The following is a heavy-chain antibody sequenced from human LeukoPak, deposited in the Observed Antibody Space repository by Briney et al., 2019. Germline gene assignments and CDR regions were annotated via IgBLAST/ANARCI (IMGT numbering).Heavy chain of an antibody. J-gene: IGHJ4*02. V-gene: IGHV4-39*01. CDR2: IFYSGST. CDR3: ARQSGPYCSSWFDY. CDR1: SGSISSSSYY. Sequence: SKTLSLTCTVSSGSISSSSYYWSWIRQPPGKGLEWVGSIFYSGSTCYKPSLKRRVSISVDTSKNQFSLKLSSVTAADTAVYYCARQSGPYCSSWFDYWGQGALGTVSS. D-gene: IGHD6-13*01.